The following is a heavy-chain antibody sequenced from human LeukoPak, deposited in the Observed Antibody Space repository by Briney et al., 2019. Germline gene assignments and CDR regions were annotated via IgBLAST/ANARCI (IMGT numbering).Heavy chain of an antibody. V-gene: IGHV4-59*08. CDR3: ARHRPGERRFDP. J-gene: IGHJ5*02. D-gene: IGHD3-16*01. CDR1: SGSIRNDY. CDR2: INYSGNT. Sequence: SETLSLTCAVYSGSIRNDYWSWIRQPPGKGLEWIAYINYSGNTNYNPSLESRVTISVDTSKNLFSLKFTSVTAADTAVYYCARHRPGERRFDPWGQGTLVTVSS.